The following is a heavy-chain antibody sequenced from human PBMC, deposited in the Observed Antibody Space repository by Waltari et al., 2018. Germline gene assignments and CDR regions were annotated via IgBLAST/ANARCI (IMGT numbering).Heavy chain of an antibody. J-gene: IGHJ4*02. Sequence: QVQLVQSGAEVKKPGASVKVSCKASGYTFTGYYMHWVRQAPGQGLEWRERINSNRRGRNDDQKFHGRVTMTRDTSTSTAYMELSRLRTDDTAVYYCARSDNFWSGYFDYWGQGTLVTVSS. CDR1: GYTFTGYY. CDR2: INSNRRGR. D-gene: IGHD3-3*01. V-gene: IGHV1-2*02. CDR3: ARSDNFWSGYFDY.